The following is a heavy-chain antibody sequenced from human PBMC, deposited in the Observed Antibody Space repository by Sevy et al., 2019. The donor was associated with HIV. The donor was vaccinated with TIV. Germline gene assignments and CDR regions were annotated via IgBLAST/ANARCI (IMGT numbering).Heavy chain of an antibody. D-gene: IGHD5-18*01. J-gene: IGHJ4*02. CDR1: GFTFSSYW. CDR3: ARDRDTAMVHDY. V-gene: IGHV3-74*01. Sequence: GGSLRLSCAASGFTFSSYWMHWVRQAPGEGLVWVSRINSDGSSTSYADSVKGRFTISRDNAKNTLYLQMNSLRAEDTAVYYCARDRDTAMVHDYWGQGTLVTVSS. CDR2: INSDGSST.